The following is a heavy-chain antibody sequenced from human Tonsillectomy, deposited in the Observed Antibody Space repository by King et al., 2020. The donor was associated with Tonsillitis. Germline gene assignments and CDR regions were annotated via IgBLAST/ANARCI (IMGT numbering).Heavy chain of an antibody. J-gene: IGHJ4*02. Sequence: VQLVESGGGVVQPGRSLRLSCAASGFTFSSYTMHWVRQAPGKGLEWVALISYDRNNKLYADSVKGRFTISRDNSKNTLYLQINNLRVEDTAVYHSARGALAPDDPLDNWGQGTLVTVSS. CDR3: ARGALAPDDPLDN. CDR2: ISYDRNNK. CDR1: GFTFSSYT. V-gene: IGHV3-30-3*01.